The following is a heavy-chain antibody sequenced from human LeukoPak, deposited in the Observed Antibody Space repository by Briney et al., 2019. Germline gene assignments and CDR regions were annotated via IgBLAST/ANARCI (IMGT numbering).Heavy chain of an antibody. J-gene: IGHJ6*02. CDR1: GGSISSGGYY. CDR2: IYHSGST. Sequence: SETLSLTCTVSGGSISSGGYYWSWIRQPPGKGLEWIGYIYHSGSTNYNPSLKSRVTISVDTSKNQFSLKLSSVTAADTAVYYCARRSLFITMVRGVTHYYYGMDVWGQGTTVTVSS. CDR3: ARRSLFITMVRGVTHYYYGMDV. D-gene: IGHD3-10*01. V-gene: IGHV4-61*08.